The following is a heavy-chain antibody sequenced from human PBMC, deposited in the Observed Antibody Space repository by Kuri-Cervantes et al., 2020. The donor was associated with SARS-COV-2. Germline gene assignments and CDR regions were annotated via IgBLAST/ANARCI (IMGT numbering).Heavy chain of an antibody. V-gene: IGHV1-18*01. CDR3: ASEKGYYYGMDV. J-gene: IGHJ6*02. Sequence: ASVKVSCKASGYTFTSYGISWVRQAPGQGLEWMGWISAYNGNTNYAQKFQGRVTITADKSTSTAYMELSSLRSEDTAVYYCASEKGYYYGMDVWGQGTTVTVSS. CDR1: GYTFTSYG. CDR2: ISAYNGNT.